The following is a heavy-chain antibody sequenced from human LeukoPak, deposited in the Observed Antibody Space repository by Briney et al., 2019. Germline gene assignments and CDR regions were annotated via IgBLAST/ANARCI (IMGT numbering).Heavy chain of an antibody. J-gene: IGHJ3*02. V-gene: IGHV3-21*01. D-gene: IGHD4-17*01. Sequence: GGSLRLSCAASGFTFSSYSMNWVRQAPGKGLEWVSSISSSSSYIYYADSVKGRFTISRDNANNSLYLQMNSLRAEDTAVYYCARDYGDYVFLVDFDIWGKGTMVTVSS. CDR1: GFTFSSYS. CDR3: ARDYGDYVFLVDFDI. CDR2: ISSSSSYI.